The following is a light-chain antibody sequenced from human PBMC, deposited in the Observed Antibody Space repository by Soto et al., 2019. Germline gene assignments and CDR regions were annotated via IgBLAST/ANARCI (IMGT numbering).Light chain of an antibody. CDR3: QQYGSSPRT. CDR1: QSISSNY. J-gene: IGKJ1*01. CDR2: GAS. Sequence: EIVLTQSPGTLSMSPGERATLSCRASQSISSNYLAWYQQKPGQAPRLLIYGASSSATGIPDRFRGSGSGTDFTLTISRLEAEDFPVYYCQQYGSSPRTFGQGTKVEFK. V-gene: IGKV3-20*01.